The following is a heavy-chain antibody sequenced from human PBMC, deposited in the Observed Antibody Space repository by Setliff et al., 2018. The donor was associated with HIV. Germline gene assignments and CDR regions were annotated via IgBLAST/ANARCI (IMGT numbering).Heavy chain of an antibody. J-gene: IGHJ5*02. V-gene: IGHV4-39*02. CDR1: GGSIDSSDYY. CDR2: VYYTGST. CDR3: AGDSGYPSNWFDP. Sequence: PSETLSLTCSVSGGSIDSSDYYWGWIRQPPGKGLEWIGTVYYTGSTSYNPSLESRVTISVDTSKNQFSLKLTSVTAADTAMYFCAGDSGYPSNWFDPWGQGILVTVSS. D-gene: IGHD3-22*01.